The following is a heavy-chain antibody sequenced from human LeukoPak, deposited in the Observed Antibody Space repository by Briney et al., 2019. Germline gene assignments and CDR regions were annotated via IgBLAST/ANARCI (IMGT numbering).Heavy chain of an antibody. V-gene: IGHV3-30-3*01. D-gene: IGHD3-22*01. J-gene: IGHJ4*02. CDR2: ISYDGINI. CDR1: GFTFNTYA. Sequence: GGSLRLSCTASGFTFNTYAMHWVRQTPGMGLEWVAVISYDGINIYYLDSVKGRFTISRDNSNNTLYLQITSLRPEDTAVYYCVRVPARASSAFYYFDHWGQGTLVTVSS. CDR3: VRVPARASSAFYYFDH.